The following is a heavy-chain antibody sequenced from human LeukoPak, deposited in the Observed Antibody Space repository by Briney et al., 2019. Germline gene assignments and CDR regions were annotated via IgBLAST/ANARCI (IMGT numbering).Heavy chain of an antibody. CDR3: AREADGDYGDYDAGGFDY. V-gene: IGHV3-74*01. CDR1: GFTFSSYW. CDR2: INSDGSST. D-gene: IGHD4-17*01. Sequence: GGSLRLSCAASGFTFSSYWMHWVRQAPGKGLVWVSRINSDGSSTSYADSVKGRFTISRDNAKNTLYLQMNSLRAEDTAVYYCAREADGDYGDYDAGGFDYWGQGTLVTVSS. J-gene: IGHJ4*02.